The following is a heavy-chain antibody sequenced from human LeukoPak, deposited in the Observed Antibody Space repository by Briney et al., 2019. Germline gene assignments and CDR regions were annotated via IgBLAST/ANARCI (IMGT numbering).Heavy chain of an antibody. CDR3: ARVPAGYDYGEAGIDY. CDR1: GGSISSSSYY. D-gene: IGHD5-12*01. J-gene: IGHJ4*02. Sequence: SETLSLTCTVSGGSISSSSYYWGWIRQPPGKGLEWIGYIYYSGSTYYNPSLKSRVTISVDTSKNQFSLKLSSVTAADTAVYYCARVPAGYDYGEAGIDYWGQGTLVTVSS. V-gene: IGHV4-31*03. CDR2: IYYSGST.